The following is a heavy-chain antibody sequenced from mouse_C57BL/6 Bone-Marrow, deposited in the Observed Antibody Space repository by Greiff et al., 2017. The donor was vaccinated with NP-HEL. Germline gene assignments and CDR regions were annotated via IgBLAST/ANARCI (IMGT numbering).Heavy chain of an antibody. Sequence: EVQRVESGGDLVKPGGSLKLSCAASGFTFSSYGMSWVRQTPDKRLEWAATISSGGSYTYYPDSVKGRFTISRDNAKNTLYLQMSSLKSEDTAMYYCARDYYGSYYYAMDYWGQGTSVTVSS. D-gene: IGHD1-1*01. J-gene: IGHJ4*01. V-gene: IGHV5-6*01. CDR2: ISSGGSYT. CDR3: ARDYYGSYYYAMDY. CDR1: GFTFSSYG.